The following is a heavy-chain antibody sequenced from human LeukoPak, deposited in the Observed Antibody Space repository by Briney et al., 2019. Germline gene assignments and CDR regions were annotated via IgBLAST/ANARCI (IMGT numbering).Heavy chain of an antibody. CDR3: AKDYYYDSSGLSYFDY. J-gene: IGHJ4*02. CDR2: ISWNSGSI. D-gene: IGHD3-22*01. Sequence: GGSLRLSCAASGFTFDDYAMHWVRQAPGKGLEWVSGISWNSGSINYADSVKGRFTISRDNAKNSLYLQMNSLRAEDTALYYCAKDYYYDSSGLSYFDYWGQGTLVTVSS. V-gene: IGHV3-9*01. CDR1: GFTFDDYA.